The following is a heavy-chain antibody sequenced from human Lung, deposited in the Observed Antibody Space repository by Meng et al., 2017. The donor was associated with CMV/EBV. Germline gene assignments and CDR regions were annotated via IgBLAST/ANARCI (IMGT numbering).Heavy chain of an antibody. Sequence: GGSLRLXCKTSGYAFTTYWVGWVRQKPGKGLEWMGIINPADSNTRYSPSFQGQVTISADKSTSTAYLQWSSLRASDTAMYYCVRGTLRFLEWFEGGWFDPWGQGTXVTVSS. D-gene: IGHD3-3*01. CDR2: INPADSNT. J-gene: IGHJ5*02. V-gene: IGHV5-51*01. CDR1: GYAFTTYW. CDR3: VRGTLRFLEWFEGGWFDP.